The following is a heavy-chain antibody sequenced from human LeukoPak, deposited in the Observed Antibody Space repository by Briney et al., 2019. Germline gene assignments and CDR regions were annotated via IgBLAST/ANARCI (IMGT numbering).Heavy chain of an antibody. J-gene: IGHJ6*02. Sequence: GGSLRLSCAACGFTFSSYSMNLVRQAPGKGLEWVSSISSSSSYIYYADSVKGRFTISRDNAKNSLYLQMNSLRAEDTAVYYCARSSSGSYYYYYGMDVWGQGTTVTVSS. CDR2: ISSSSSYI. CDR1: GFTFSSYS. CDR3: ARSSSGSYYYYYGMDV. V-gene: IGHV3-21*01. D-gene: IGHD3-10*01.